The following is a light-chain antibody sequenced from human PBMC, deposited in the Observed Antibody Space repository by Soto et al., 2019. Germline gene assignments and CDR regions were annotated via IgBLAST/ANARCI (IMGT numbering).Light chain of an antibody. CDR1: QSISSW. J-gene: IGKJ1*01. Sequence: DIQMTQSPSTLSAFVGDRVTITCRASQSISSWLAWYQQKPGKAPKLLVYQASTLESGVPLRFSGSGSGTEFTHAINSLQSDEFATYYCQQYDSYSWTFGQGTKVEVK. V-gene: IGKV1-5*03. CDR2: QAS. CDR3: QQYDSYSWT.